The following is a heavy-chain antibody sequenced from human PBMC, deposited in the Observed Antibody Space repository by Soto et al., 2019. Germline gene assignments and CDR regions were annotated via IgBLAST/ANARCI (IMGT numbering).Heavy chain of an antibody. D-gene: IGHD3-9*01. CDR1: GGSISSDSYY. Sequence: SETLSLTCTVSGGSISSDSYYWGWIRQSPEKGLEWIASISYSGSTYYNPTLKSRLIISVDTSKSQFSLKLSSVTAADTAVYYCASEVRSFDWLFMSWGQGTLVTVSS. CDR3: ASEVRSFDWLFMS. V-gene: IGHV4-39*01. J-gene: IGHJ5*02. CDR2: ISYSGST.